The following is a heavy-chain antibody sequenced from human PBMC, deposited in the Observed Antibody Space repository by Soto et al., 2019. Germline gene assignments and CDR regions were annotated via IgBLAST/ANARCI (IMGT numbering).Heavy chain of an antibody. V-gene: IGHV1-69*04. J-gene: IGHJ4*02. CDR1: GGTFSSYT. CDR3: ARERGHYDSSGPNFDY. CDR2: IIPILGIA. Sequence: GASVKVSCKASGGTFSSYTISWVRQAPGQGLEWMGRIIPILGIANYAQKFQGRVTITADKSTSTAYMELSSLRSEDTAVYYCARERGHYDSSGPNFDYWGQGTLVTVSS. D-gene: IGHD3-22*01.